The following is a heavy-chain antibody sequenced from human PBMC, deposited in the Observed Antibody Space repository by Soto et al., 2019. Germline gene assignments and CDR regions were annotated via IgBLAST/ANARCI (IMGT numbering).Heavy chain of an antibody. J-gene: IGHJ4*02. Sequence: QLQLQESGSGLVKPSQTLSLTCAVSGGSISSGGYSWSWIRQPPGKGLEWIGYISHTGSTYYNPSLKSRVTISVDRPTSQFSLKLGSVAAAYTAVYFCALGGGFLGYRGQGTLVTVSS. CDR1: GGSISSGGYS. CDR2: ISHTGST. V-gene: IGHV4-30-2*01. CDR3: ALGGGFLGY. D-gene: IGHD3-16*01.